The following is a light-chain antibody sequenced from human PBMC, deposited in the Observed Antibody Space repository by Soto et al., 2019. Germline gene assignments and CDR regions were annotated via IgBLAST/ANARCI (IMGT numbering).Light chain of an antibody. CDR2: RNN. J-gene: IGLJ2*01. V-gene: IGLV1-47*01. CDR3: AAWDDSLSGVV. CDR1: SSNIGSNY. Sequence: QSVLTQPPSASGTPGQRVTISCSGSSSNIGSNYVYWYQQLPGTAPKLLIYRNNQRPSGVPDRFSCSKSGTSASLAISGLRSDDEADYYCAAWDDSLSGVVFGGGTKLTVL.